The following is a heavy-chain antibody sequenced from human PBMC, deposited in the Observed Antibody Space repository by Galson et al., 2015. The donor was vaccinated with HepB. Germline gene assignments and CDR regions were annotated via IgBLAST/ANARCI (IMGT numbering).Heavy chain of an antibody. CDR3: AKGYSYGSPYGMDV. CDR2: ISGSGGST. J-gene: IGHJ6*02. V-gene: IGHV3-23*01. Sequence: SLRLSCAASGFTFSSYAMSWVRQALGKGLEWVSAISGSGGSTYYADSVKGRFTISRDNSKNTLYLQMNSLRAEDTAVYYCAKGYSYGSPYGMDVWGQGTTVTVSS. CDR1: GFTFSSYA. D-gene: IGHD5-18*01.